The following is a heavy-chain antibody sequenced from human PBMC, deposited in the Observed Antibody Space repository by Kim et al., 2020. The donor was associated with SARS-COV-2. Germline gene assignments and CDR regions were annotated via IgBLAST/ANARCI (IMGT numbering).Heavy chain of an antibody. CDR3: AKDGPYCSSTSCYNWFDP. V-gene: IGHV3-23*01. J-gene: IGHJ5*02. D-gene: IGHD2-2*01. Sequence: KGRVTISRDNSKNTLYLQMNSLRAEDTAVYYCAKDGPYCSSTSCYNWFDPWGQGTLVTVSS.